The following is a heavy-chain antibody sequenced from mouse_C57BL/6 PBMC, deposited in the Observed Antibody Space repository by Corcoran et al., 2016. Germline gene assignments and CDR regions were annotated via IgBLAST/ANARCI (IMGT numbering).Heavy chain of an antibody. Sequence: QVQLQQSGAELARPGASVKLSCKASGYTFTSYGISWVKQRTGQGLEWIGEIYPRSGNTYYNEKFKGKATLTAAKSSSTAYMELRSLTSEDSAVYFCARGYSNYVPYAMDYWGQGTSVTVSS. V-gene: IGHV1-81*01. J-gene: IGHJ4*01. CDR2: IYPRSGNT. CDR3: ARGYSNYVPYAMDY. D-gene: IGHD2-5*01. CDR1: GYTFTSYG.